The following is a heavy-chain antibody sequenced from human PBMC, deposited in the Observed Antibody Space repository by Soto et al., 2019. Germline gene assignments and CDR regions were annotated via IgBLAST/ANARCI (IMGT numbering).Heavy chain of an antibody. CDR2: IIPIFGTA. Sequence: QVQLVQSGAEVKKPGSSVKVSCKASGGTFSSYAISWVRQAPGQGLEWMGGIIPIFGTANYAQKFQGRVRITANESTSTAYMELSSLRSEDTAVYYCACTSKGGGWFDPWGQGTLVTVSS. CDR1: GGTFSSYA. D-gene: IGHD1-1*01. J-gene: IGHJ5*02. CDR3: ACTSKGGGWFDP. V-gene: IGHV1-69*01.